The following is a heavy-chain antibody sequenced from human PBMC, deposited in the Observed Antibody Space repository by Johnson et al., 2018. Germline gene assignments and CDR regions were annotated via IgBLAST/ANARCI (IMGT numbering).Heavy chain of an antibody. Sequence: QVQLVQSGAEVKKPGASVKVSCKASGYTFTSYDINWVRQATGQGLELMGWMNPNSGNTDYAQKFQGRVTMTRNTSIRTAYMELSSLRSEDTAVYYGARREVGAMDLYAFDSWGQVTMVTVSS. D-gene: IGHD1-26*01. CDR3: ARREVGAMDLYAFDS. CDR2: MNPNSGNT. J-gene: IGHJ3*02. CDR1: GYTFTSYD. V-gene: IGHV1-8*01.